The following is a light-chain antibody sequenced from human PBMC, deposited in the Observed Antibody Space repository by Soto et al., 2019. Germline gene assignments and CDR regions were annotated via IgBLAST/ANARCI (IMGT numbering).Light chain of an antibody. V-gene: IGLV2-14*03. Sequence: QSALTQVASVSGSPGQSITISCSGTSSDVGGYDYVSWYQQHPGKAPKLMIYNVNYRPSGVSDRFSGSKSGDTASLTISGLQAEDEANYYCSSYTSTNPVVFGGGTKVTVL. J-gene: IGLJ2*01. CDR2: NVN. CDR1: SSDVGGYDY. CDR3: SSYTSTNPVV.